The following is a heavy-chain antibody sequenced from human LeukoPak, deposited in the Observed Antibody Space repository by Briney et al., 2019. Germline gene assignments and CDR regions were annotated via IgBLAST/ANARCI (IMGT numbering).Heavy chain of an antibody. CDR3: ARESRVRAKIVVVPAAESDAFDI. J-gene: IGHJ3*02. D-gene: IGHD2-2*01. Sequence: SETLSLTCTVSGGSISSDYWTWIRQPPGKGLEWIGYIHYSGSTNYNPSLKSRVTISVDTSKNQFSLKLSSVTAADTAVYYCARESRVRAKIVVVPAAESDAFDIWGQGTMVTVSS. V-gene: IGHV4-59*01. CDR2: IHYSGST. CDR1: GGSISSDY.